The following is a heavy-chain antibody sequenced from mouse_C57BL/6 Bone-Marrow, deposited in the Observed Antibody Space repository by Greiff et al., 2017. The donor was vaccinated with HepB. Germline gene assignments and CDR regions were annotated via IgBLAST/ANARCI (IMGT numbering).Heavy chain of an antibody. CDR3: TRDYEPWFAY. Sequence: QVQLQQSGAELVRPGASVTLSCKASGYTFTDYEMHWVKQTPVHGLEWIGAIDPETGGTAYNQKFKGKAILTADKSSSTAYMELRSLTSEDSAVYYCTRDYEPWFAYWGQWTLVTVSA. J-gene: IGHJ3*01. V-gene: IGHV1-15*01. CDR1: GYTFTDYE. D-gene: IGHD2-4*01. CDR2: IDPETGGT.